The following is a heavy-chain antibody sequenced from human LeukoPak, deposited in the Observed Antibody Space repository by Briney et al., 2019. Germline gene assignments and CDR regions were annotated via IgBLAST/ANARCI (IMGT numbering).Heavy chain of an antibody. CDR2: INPNNGGT. Sequence: GASVKVSCKASGYTFTGYDIHWVRQAPGQGLEWMGWINPNNGGTNYARKFQGRVTMTRDTSINTVYMELSRLRSDDTAVYYCARDHEANNNCFDLWGQGTLVTVSS. J-gene: IGHJ5*02. V-gene: IGHV1-2*02. CDR1: GYTFTGYD. CDR3: ARDHEANNNCFDL.